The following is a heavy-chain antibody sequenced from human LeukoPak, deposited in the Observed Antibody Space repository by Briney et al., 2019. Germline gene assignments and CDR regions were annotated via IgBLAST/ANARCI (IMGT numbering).Heavy chain of an antibody. D-gene: IGHD3-3*01. CDR2: ISGSGGSI. J-gene: IGHJ4*02. CDR3: AKDQYYDFWSGYPPGY. Sequence: GGSLRLSCAASGFTFSRYAMSWVRQAPGKGLEWVSAISGSGGSIYYADSVKGRFTISRDNSKNTVYLQMNSLRAEDTAVYYCAKDQYYDFWSGYPPGYWGQGTLVTVSS. V-gene: IGHV3-23*01. CDR1: GFTFSRYA.